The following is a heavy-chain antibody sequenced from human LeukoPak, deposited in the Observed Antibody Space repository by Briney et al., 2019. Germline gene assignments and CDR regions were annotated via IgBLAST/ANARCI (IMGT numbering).Heavy chain of an antibody. Sequence: GGSLRLSCVASGFTVSSKYMSWVRQAPGKGLEWVSVLYSGGTAFYPDSVKGRFTVSRDNSKNTLYLQMNSLRVEDTAVYYCAQGFYDYGDYGDYWGQGTLVTVSS. CDR3: AQGFYDYGDYGDY. CDR2: LYSGGTA. V-gene: IGHV3-53*01. CDR1: GFTVSSKY. D-gene: IGHD4-17*01. J-gene: IGHJ4*02.